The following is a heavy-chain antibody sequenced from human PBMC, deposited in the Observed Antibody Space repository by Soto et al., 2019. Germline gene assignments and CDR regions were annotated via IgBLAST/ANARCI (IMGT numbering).Heavy chain of an antibody. D-gene: IGHD2-8*02. CDR1: DHTFTYYG. V-gene: IGHV1-18*01. J-gene: IGHJ6*02. CDR3: VATGGHYFGLDV. Sequence: QVQLLQSGGEVKKPGASVKVSCNSSDHTFTYYGINWVRRAPGQGLEWMGWISGYNGNTKYAQKFQDRVTMSADTSTKTAYMEMRSLKSGETAVYFCVATGGHYFGLDVWGQGTTVTVSS. CDR2: ISGYNGNT.